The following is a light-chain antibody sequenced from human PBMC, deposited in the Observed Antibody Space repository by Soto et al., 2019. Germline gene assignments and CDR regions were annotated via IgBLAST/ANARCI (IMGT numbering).Light chain of an antibody. J-gene: IGKJ1*01. CDR3: QQHYNTPRT. CDR2: TAS. V-gene: IGKV1-39*01. Sequence: DIQMTQSPSSLSASVGARVTITCRTSQPISDYLNWYQQKPGKAPTLLIYTASNLQSGVPSRFSGSGSGTHVTITISSLQPEDFATYYCQQHYNTPRTFGQGTKVDI. CDR1: QPISDY.